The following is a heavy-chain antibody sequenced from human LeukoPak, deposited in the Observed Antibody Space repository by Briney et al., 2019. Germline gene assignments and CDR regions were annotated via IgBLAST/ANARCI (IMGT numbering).Heavy chain of an antibody. CDR2: IYYSGST. V-gene: IGHV4-39*01. CDR3: ARIDCSGGSCYGAFDI. CDR1: GGSISSSSYY. D-gene: IGHD2-15*01. Sequence: SETLSLTCTVSGGSISSSSYYWGWIRQPPGKGLEWIGSIYYSGSTYYNPSLKSRVTISVDTPKNQFSLKLSSVTAADTAVYYCARIDCSGGSCYGAFDIWGQGTMVTVSS. J-gene: IGHJ3*02.